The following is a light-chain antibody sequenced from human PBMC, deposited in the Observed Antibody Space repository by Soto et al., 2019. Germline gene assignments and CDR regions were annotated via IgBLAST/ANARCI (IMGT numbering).Light chain of an antibody. CDR3: QQYDTSPRT. J-gene: IGKJ5*01. CDR1: QSVSSSY. Sequence: EIVLTQSPGTLSLSPGERATLSCRASQSVSSSYLAWYQQKPGQAPRLLIYGASTRATGIPARFSGSGSGTEFTLTISSLQSEDFAVYYCQQYDTSPRTFGQGTRLEIK. V-gene: IGKV3-20*01. CDR2: GAS.